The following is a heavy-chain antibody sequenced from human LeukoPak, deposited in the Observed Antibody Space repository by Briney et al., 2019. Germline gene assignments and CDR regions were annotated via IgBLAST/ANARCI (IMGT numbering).Heavy chain of an antibody. D-gene: IGHD2-21*02. CDR2: ISSSGSTI. J-gene: IGHJ6*02. Sequence: GGSLRLSCAASGFTFSGYYMSWIRQAPGKGLEWVSYISSSGSTIYYADSVKGRFTISRDNAKNSLYLQMNSLRAEDTAVYYCARSTYCGGDCYSFGSAVGMDVWGQGTTVTVSS. CDR1: GFTFSGYY. CDR3: ARSTYCGGDCYSFGSAVGMDV. V-gene: IGHV3-11*01.